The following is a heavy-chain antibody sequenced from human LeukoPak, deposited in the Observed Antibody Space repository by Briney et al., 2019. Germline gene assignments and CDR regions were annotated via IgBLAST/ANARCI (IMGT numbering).Heavy chain of an antibody. Sequence: GGSLRLSCEASGFTLSSYWMHWVRQAPGKGLVWVSRINSDGSSTSYADSVKGRFTISRDNAKNSLYLQMNSLRAEDTAVYYCVGLGENYWGQGTLVTVSS. V-gene: IGHV3-74*01. J-gene: IGHJ4*02. CDR1: GFTLSSYW. CDR3: VGLGENY. D-gene: IGHD3-10*01. CDR2: INSDGSST.